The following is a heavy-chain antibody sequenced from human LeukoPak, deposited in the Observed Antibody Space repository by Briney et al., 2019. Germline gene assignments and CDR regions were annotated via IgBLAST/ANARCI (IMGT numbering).Heavy chain of an antibody. CDR2: IRSSSSTI. J-gene: IGHJ4*02. CDR3: ARGYYDSGGSGIDY. CDR1: GFTFSSYS. Sequence: GGSLRLSCAASGFTFSSYSMNWVRQAPGQGLEWVSYIRSSSSTIYYADSVKGRFTISRDNAKNSLYLQMNRLRAEDTAVYYCARGYYDSGGSGIDYWGQGTLVTVSS. V-gene: IGHV3-48*04. D-gene: IGHD3-22*01.